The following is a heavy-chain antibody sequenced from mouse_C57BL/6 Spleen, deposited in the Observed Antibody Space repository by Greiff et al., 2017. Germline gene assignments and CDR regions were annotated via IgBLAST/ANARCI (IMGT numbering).Heavy chain of an antibody. CDR2: IWRGGST. CDR3: AKKDYGSRGDYAMDY. J-gene: IGHJ4*01. CDR1: GFSLTSYG. D-gene: IGHD1-1*01. V-gene: IGHV2-5*01. Sequence: QVQLKESGPGLVQPSQSLSITCTVSGFSLTSYGVHWVRQSPGKGLEWLGVIWRGGSTDYNASFMSRQSITKDTSKRQVFFKINSLQADDTAIYYGAKKDYGSRGDYAMDYWGQGTSVTVSS.